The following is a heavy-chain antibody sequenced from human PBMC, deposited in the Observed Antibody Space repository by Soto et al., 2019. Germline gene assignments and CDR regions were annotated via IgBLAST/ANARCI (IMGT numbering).Heavy chain of an antibody. Sequence: QVHLQQWGAGLLKPSETLSLTCAVYGGSFSAYYWSWIRQPPVKGLEWIGEINHSGSTNYNPSLKSRVTISVDTPNNQFSLKLSSVTAADTAVYYCARGSGGMGIPNFYSYMDVWGKGTTVTVSS. V-gene: IGHV4-34*01. CDR1: GGSFSAYY. CDR3: ARGSGGMGIPNFYSYMDV. J-gene: IGHJ6*03. D-gene: IGHD3-10*01. CDR2: INHSGST.